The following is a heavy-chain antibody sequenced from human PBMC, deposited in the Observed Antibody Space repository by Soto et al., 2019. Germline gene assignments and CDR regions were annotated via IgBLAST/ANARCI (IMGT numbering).Heavy chain of an antibody. CDR3: AKVSPYDILSSYTLFDY. Sequence: GGSLRLSCAASGFTFSSYAMSWVRQAPGKGLEWVSAISGSGGSTYYADSVKGRFTISRDNSKNTLYLQMNSLRAEDTAVYYCAKVSPYDILSSYTLFDYWGQGTLVTVSS. D-gene: IGHD3-9*01. CDR2: ISGSGGST. CDR1: GFTFSSYA. V-gene: IGHV3-23*01. J-gene: IGHJ4*02.